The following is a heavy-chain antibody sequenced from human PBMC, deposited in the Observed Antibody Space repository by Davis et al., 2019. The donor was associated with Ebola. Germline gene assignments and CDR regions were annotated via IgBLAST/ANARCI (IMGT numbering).Heavy chain of an antibody. D-gene: IGHD3-3*01. CDR2: ISYDGSNK. Sequence: GESLKISCAASGFTFDDYGMSWVRQAPGKGLEWVAVISYDGSNKYYADSVKGRFTISRDNSKNTLYLQMNSLRAEDTAVYYCAKDAGVVIMWYYFDYWGQGTLVTVSS. CDR1: GFTFDDYG. J-gene: IGHJ4*02. V-gene: IGHV3-30*18. CDR3: AKDAGVVIMWYYFDY.